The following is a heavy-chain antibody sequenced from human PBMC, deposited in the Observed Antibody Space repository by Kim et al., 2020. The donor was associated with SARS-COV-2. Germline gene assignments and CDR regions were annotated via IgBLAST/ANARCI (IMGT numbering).Heavy chain of an antibody. J-gene: IGHJ6*02. D-gene: IGHD5-18*01. V-gene: IGHV1-69*13. Sequence: SVKVSCKASGGTFSSYAISWVRQAPGQGLEWMGGIIPIFGTANYAQKFQGRVTITADESTSTAYMELSSLRSEDTAVYYCAREGDKRGYSYGGEYYYHGMDVWGQGTTVTVSS. CDR2: IIPIFGTA. CDR3: AREGDKRGYSYGGEYYYHGMDV. CDR1: GGTFSSYA.